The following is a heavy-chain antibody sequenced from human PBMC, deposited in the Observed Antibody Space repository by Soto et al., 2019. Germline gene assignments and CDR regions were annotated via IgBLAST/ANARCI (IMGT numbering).Heavy chain of an antibody. D-gene: IGHD3-10*01. V-gene: IGHV3-33*01. J-gene: IGHJ6*02. CDR2: IWYDGSNK. Sequence: QVQLVESGGGVVQPGRSLRLSCAASGFTFSSYGMHWVRQATGKGLEWVAVIWYDGSNKYYADSVKGRFTIPRDNSKNRLYRKMNSLRAEDTAVYYCATPPDRGGGMDVWGQGTTVTVSS. CDR3: ATPPDRGGGMDV. CDR1: GFTFSSYG.